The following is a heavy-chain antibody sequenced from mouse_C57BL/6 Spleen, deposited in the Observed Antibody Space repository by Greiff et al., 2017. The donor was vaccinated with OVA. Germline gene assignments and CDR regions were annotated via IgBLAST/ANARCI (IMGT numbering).Heavy chain of an antibody. J-gene: IGHJ3*01. D-gene: IGHD1-1*01. CDR2: IDPSDSYT. CDR3: ARLAGGSSPWFAY. CDR1: GYTFTSYW. Sequence: QVQLQQPGAELVKPGASVKLSCKASGYTFTSYWMQWVKQRPGQGLEWIGEIDPSDSYTNYNQKFKGKATLTVDTSSSTAYMQLSSLTSEDSAVYYCARLAGGSSPWFAYWGQGTLVTVSA. V-gene: IGHV1-50*01.